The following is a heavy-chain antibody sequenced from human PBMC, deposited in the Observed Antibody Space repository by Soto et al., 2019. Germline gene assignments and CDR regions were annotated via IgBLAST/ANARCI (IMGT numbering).Heavy chain of an antibody. Sequence: SETLSLTCTVSGGSICSYYWSWIRQPPGKGLEWIGYIYYSGSTNYNPSLKSRVTISVDTSKNQFSLKLSSVTAADTAVYYCARGFGEYIDLFDYWGQGTLVTVSS. J-gene: IGHJ4*02. V-gene: IGHV4-59*01. CDR2: IYYSGST. CDR1: GGSICSYY. D-gene: IGHD3-16*01. CDR3: ARGFGEYIDLFDY.